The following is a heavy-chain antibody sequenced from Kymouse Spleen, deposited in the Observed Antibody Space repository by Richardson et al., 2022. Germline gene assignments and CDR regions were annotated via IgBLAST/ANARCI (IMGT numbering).Heavy chain of an antibody. V-gene: IGHV4-34*01. CDR1: GGSFSGYY. J-gene: IGHJ4*02. Sequence: QVQLQQWGAGLLKPSETLSLTCAVYGGSFSGYYWSWIRQPPGKGLEWIGEINHSGSTNYNPSLKSRVTISVDTSKNQFSLKLSSVTAADTAVYYCASKYSSGWYGYWGQGTLVTVSS. D-gene: IGHD6-19*01. CDR3: ASKYSSGWYGY. CDR2: INHSGST.